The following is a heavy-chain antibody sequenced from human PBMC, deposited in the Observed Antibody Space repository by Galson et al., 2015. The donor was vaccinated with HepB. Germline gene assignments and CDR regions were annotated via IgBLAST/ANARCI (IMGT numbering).Heavy chain of an antibody. CDR2: IWYDGSNK. CDR1: GFTFSSYG. V-gene: IGHV3-33*01. D-gene: IGHD3-22*01. Sequence: SLRLSCAASGFTFSSYGMHWVRQAPGKGLEWVAVIWYDGSNKYYADSVKGRFTISRDNSKNTLYLQMNSLRAEDTAVYYCARDRGRVVIPVGYFDYWGQGTLVTVSS. J-gene: IGHJ4*02. CDR3: ARDRGRVVIPVGYFDY.